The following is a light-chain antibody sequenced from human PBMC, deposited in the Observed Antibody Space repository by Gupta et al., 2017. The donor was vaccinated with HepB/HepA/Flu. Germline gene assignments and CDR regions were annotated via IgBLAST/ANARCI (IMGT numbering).Light chain of an antibody. CDR3: QSADSSGTDVV. V-gene: IGLV3-25*03. CDR1: ALPKQY. CDR2: KDS. Sequence: YELPHPPSVSVSPGQTARITCSGDALPKQYAYWYQQKPGQAPVLVIYKDSERPSGIPERFSGSSSGTTVTLTISGVQAEDEADYYCQSADSSGTDVVFGGGTKLTVL. J-gene: IGLJ2*01.